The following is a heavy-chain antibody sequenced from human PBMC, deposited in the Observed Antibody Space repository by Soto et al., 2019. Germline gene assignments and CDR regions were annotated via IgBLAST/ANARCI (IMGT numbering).Heavy chain of an antibody. J-gene: IGHJ6*02. V-gene: IGHV4-31*03. CDR3: ARDEVVVVAATRYYYYGMDV. Sequence: QVQLQESGPGLVKPSQTLSLTCTVSGGSISSGGYYWTWIRQHPGKGLEWIGYISYSGSTYYNPSLKSRVTISVDTSMNQFSLKLTSVTAADTAVYYCARDEVVVVAATRYYYYGMDVWGQGTTVTVSS. CDR1: GGSISSGGYY. D-gene: IGHD2-15*01. CDR2: ISYSGST.